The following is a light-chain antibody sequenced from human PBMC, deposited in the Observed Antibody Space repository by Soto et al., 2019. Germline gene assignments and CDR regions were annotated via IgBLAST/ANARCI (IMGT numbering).Light chain of an antibody. J-gene: IGKJ1*01. CDR1: QSVSSN. V-gene: IGKV3-15*01. CDR3: QPYNKWPRT. Sequence: EIVMTQSPATLSVSPGERATLSCRASQSVSSNLAWYQQKPGQSPRLLLYGASTRATGIPARFSGSGSGTEFNLTISILQSEDFAVYYCQPYNKWPRTFGQGTKVEIK. CDR2: GAS.